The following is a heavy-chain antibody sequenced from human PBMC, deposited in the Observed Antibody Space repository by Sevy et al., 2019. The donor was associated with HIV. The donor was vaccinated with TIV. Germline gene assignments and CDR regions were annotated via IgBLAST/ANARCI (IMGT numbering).Heavy chain of an antibody. Sequence: GSLRLSCAASGFTFSSYAMHWVRQAPGKGLEWVAVISYDGSNKYYADSVKGRFTISRDNSKNTLYLQMNSLRAEDTAVYYCARDLIAVRRGVYYYGMDVWGQGTTVTVSS. V-gene: IGHV3-30*04. J-gene: IGHJ6*02. D-gene: IGHD6-6*01. CDR2: ISYDGSNK. CDR3: ARDLIAVRRGVYYYGMDV. CDR1: GFTFSSYA.